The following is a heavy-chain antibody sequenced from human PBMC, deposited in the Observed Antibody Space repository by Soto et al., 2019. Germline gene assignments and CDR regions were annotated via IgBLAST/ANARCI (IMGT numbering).Heavy chain of an antibody. V-gene: IGHV1-24*01. D-gene: IGHD2-15*01. CDR2: FDPEDGET. CDR3: ATADSGHALDI. CDR1: GYTLTDLS. J-gene: IGHJ3*02. Sequence: ASXKVSCKISGYTLTDLSMHCVRQAPGKGLEWMGGFDPEDGETIYAQKFQGRVTMTEDTSTDTAYMELRSLRSEDTAVYYCATADSGHALDIWGQGTMVTVSS.